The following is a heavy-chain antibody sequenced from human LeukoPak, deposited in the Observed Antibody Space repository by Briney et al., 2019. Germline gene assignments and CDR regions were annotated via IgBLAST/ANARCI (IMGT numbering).Heavy chain of an antibody. D-gene: IGHD1-26*01. Sequence: GGSLRLSCAASGFTFSSYGMHWVRQAPGKGLEWVAFIRYDGSNKYYADSVKGRFTISRDNSKNTLYLQMNSLRAEDTAVYYCAKDRLKSGSYGAYFDYWGQGTLVTVSS. CDR3: AKDRLKSGSYGAYFDY. CDR2: IRYDGSNK. J-gene: IGHJ4*02. CDR1: GFTFSSYG. V-gene: IGHV3-30*02.